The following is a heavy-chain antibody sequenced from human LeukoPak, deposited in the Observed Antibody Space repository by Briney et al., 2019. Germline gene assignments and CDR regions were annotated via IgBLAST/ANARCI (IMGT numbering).Heavy chain of an antibody. CDR1: GGSLSSSSYY. J-gene: IGHJ4*02. D-gene: IGHD5-18*01. CDR3: ARRDRPGGYSYGWDY. CDR2: IYYSGSN. V-gene: IGHV4-39*01. Sequence: SQTLSLTCTVSGGSLSSSSYYWGWIRHPPGKGLEGIGSIYYSGSNYYNRSLKSRVTISVDTSKNQFSLKLSSVTAADTAVYYCARRDRPGGYSYGWDYWGQGTLVTVSS.